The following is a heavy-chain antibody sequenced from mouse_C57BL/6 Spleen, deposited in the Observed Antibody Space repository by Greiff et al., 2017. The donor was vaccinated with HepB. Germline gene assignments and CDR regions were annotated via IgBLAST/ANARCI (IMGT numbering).Heavy chain of an antibody. Sequence: EVQLQESGPGLVKPSQSLSLTCSVTGYSITSGYYWNWIRQFPGNKLEWMGYISYDGSNNYNPSLKNRIYITRDTSKNQFFLKLNSVTTEDTATYYCARGGHYGSSCYYWGQGTTLTVAS. D-gene: IGHD1-1*01. CDR2: ISYDGSN. CDR3: ARGGHYGSSCYY. CDR1: GYSITSGYY. J-gene: IGHJ2*01. V-gene: IGHV3-6*01.